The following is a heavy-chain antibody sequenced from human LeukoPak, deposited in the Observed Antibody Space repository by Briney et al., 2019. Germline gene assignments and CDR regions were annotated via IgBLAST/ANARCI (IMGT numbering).Heavy chain of an antibody. V-gene: IGHV1-18*01. CDR3: ARDPGDYDILTGYPDY. CDR1: GYTLRSYG. D-gene: IGHD3-9*01. J-gene: IGHJ4*02. CDR2: ISAYNGNT. Sequence: GAPVKVSCKASGYTLRSYGITWVRQAPRQGLEWMGWISAYNGNTKYPQKLQGRVTMTRDTSTSTAYMELRSLRSDDTAVYYCARDPGDYDILTGYPDYWGQGTLVTVSS.